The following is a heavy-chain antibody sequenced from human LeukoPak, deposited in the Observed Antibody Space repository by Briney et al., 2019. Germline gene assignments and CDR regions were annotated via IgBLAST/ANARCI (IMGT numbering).Heavy chain of an antibody. CDR2: INGDGSFT. CDR3: VRDGVGTYPFDH. Sequence: PGGSLRLSCAASGFTFSSYAMHWVRQAPGQGLVWISLINGDGSFTTYADSVKGRFTISIDNARNTVYLQMKSLRAEDTAVYYCVRDGVGTYPFDHWGQGTLVTVSS. J-gene: IGHJ4*02. D-gene: IGHD2-8*01. CDR1: GFTFSSYA. V-gene: IGHV3-74*01.